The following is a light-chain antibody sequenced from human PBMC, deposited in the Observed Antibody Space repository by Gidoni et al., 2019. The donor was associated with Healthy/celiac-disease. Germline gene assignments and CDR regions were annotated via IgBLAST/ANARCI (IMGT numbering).Light chain of an antibody. CDR2: DAS. Sequence: DIQMTQSPSSLSASVGDRVTITCQASQDISNYLNWYQQKPGKAPKLLIYDASNLEKGVPSRFSGSGSGTDFTFTISSLQPEDIATYYCQQYDNLLTFGGXTKVEIK. J-gene: IGKJ4*01. V-gene: IGKV1-33*01. CDR3: QQYDNLLT. CDR1: QDISNY.